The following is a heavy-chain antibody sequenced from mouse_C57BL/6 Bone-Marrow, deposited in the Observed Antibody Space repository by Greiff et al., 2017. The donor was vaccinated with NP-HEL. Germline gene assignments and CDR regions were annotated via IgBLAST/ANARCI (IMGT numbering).Heavy chain of an antibody. CDR1: GFTFSDYG. Sequence: EVQVVESGGGLVQPGGSLKLSCAASGFTFSDYGMAWVRQAPRKGPEWVAFISNLAYSIYYADTVTGRFTISRENAKNTLYLEMSSLRSEDTAMYYCARLKGPSDGTYAMDYWGQGTSVTVSS. CDR3: ARLKGPSDGTYAMDY. V-gene: IGHV5-15*01. D-gene: IGHD2-1*01. J-gene: IGHJ4*01. CDR2: ISNLAYSI.